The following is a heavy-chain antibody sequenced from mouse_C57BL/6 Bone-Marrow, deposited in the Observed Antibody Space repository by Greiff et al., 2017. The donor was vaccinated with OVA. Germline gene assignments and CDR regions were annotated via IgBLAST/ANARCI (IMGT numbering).Heavy chain of an antibody. CDR2: INPNNGGT. D-gene: IGHD3-3*01. CDR1: GYTFTDYY. J-gene: IGHJ3*01. CDR3: AAGLFAY. V-gene: IGHV1-26*01. Sequence: EVQLQQSGPELVKPGASVKISCKASGYTFTDYYMNWVKQSHGKSLEWIGDINPNNGGTSYNQKFKGKATLTVDKSSSTAYMELRSLTSEDSAVYYCAAGLFAYWGQGTLVTDSA.